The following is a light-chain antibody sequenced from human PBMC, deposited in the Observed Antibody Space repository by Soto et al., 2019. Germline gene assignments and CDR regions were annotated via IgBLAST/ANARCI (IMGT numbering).Light chain of an antibody. Sequence: ESMLTQSPATLSLSPGERATLSCRASQSVRIYLAWYQQKPGQAPRLLIYDASNRAPGIPARFSGSGSGTDFTLTISSLEPDDFAVYYCQQRSSWPRITFGKGTRLDIK. CDR1: QSVRIY. J-gene: IGKJ5*01. CDR3: QQRSSWPRIT. CDR2: DAS. V-gene: IGKV3-11*01.